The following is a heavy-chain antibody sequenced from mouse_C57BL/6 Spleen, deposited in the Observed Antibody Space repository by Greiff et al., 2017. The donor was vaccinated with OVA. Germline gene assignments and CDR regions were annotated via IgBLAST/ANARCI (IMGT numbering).Heavy chain of an antibody. Sequence: VQLQESGPELVKPGASVKISCKASGYSFTSYYIHWVKQRPGQGLEWIGWIYPGSGNTKYNEKFKGKATLTADTSSSTAYMQLSSLTSEDSAVYYCAGPTPIYYYGSSYDYFDYWGQGTTLTVSS. D-gene: IGHD1-1*01. CDR2: IYPGSGNT. J-gene: IGHJ2*01. CDR3: AGPTPIYYYGSSYDYFDY. CDR1: GYSFTSYY. V-gene: IGHV1-66*01.